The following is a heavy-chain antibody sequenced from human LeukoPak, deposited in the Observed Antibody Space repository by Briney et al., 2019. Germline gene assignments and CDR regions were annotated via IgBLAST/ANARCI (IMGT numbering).Heavy chain of an antibody. CDR1: GGSISSGGYY. V-gene: IGHV4-30-2*01. CDR3: ARDQYCSGGSCYHYYGMDV. CDR2: INHSGST. D-gene: IGHD2-15*01. Sequence: SQTLSLTCTVSGGSISSGGYYWSWIRQPPGKGLEWIGEINHSGSTNYNPSLKSRVTISVDTSKNQFSLKLSSVTAADTAVYYCARDQYCSGGSCYHYYGMDVWGQGTTVTVSS. J-gene: IGHJ6*02.